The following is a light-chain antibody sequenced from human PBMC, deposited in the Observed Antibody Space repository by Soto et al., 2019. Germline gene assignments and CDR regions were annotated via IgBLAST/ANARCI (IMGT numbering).Light chain of an antibody. J-gene: IGLJ3*02. CDR3: QAYDYSLTAFV. Sequence: QSVLTQPPSASRTPGQRVTIPCSGSSSDIGSNSVNWYQQLPGAAPRLLIYANDHRPSGVPDRFSASKSGTSASLAISGVRSEDEADYYCQAYDYSLTAFVFGGGTKLTVL. CDR2: AND. CDR1: SSDIGSNS. V-gene: IGLV1-44*01.